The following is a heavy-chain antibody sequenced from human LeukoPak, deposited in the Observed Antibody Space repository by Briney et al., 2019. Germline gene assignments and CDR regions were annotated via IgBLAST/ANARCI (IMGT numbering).Heavy chain of an antibody. Sequence: PGGSLRLSCAASGFTFSSYAMSWVRQAPGKGLEWVSGIIGNGGSTYYADSVKGRFTISRDNSKNTLYLQMNSLRAEDTAVYYCAKEGGNRRKAYYYMDVWGKGTTVTVSS. CDR2: IIGNGGST. D-gene: IGHD4-23*01. J-gene: IGHJ6*03. V-gene: IGHV3-23*01. CDR3: AKEGGNRRKAYYYMDV. CDR1: GFTFSSYA.